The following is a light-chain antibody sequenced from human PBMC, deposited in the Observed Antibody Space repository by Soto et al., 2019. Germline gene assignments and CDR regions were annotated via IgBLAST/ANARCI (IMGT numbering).Light chain of an antibody. CDR1: SSNIGAGYD. Sequence: QSVLTQPPSVSGAPGQRVTISCTGSSSNIGAGYDVHWYQQLPGTAPKLLIYGNNNRPSGAPARFSGSKSGTSASLAIAGLQAEDEGDYYCQSYDSSLSGYVFGTGTKVTVL. CDR2: GNN. J-gene: IGLJ1*01. V-gene: IGLV1-40*01. CDR3: QSYDSSLSGYV.